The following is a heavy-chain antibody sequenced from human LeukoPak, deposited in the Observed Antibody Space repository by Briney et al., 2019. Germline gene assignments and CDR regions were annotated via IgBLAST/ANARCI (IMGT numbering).Heavy chain of an antibody. Sequence: ASVKVSCKPSGYTFTSFGISWVRQAPGQGREWMGWIGAYNGDTNYAQKFQGRVTMTTDTSTSTAYMDLRSLRSDDTAVYYCTRDHCRGDNCPSFDYWGQGTLVTVSS. V-gene: IGHV1-18*04. CDR3: TRDHCRGDNCPSFDY. J-gene: IGHJ4*02. D-gene: IGHD2-15*01. CDR1: GYTFTSFG. CDR2: IGAYNGDT.